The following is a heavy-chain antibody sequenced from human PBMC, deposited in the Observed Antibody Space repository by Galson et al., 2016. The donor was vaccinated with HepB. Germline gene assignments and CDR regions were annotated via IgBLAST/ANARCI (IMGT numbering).Heavy chain of an antibody. CDR2: ISSGGTAI. CDR3: ARGFWYCSGGACQIEY. J-gene: IGHJ4*02. D-gene: IGHD2-15*01. Sequence: SLRLSCAASGFTFSDYYMSRIRQAPGKGLEWVSYISSGGTAISYADSVKGRFTISRDNAENSLCLQVSSLRAEDTAVYYCARGFWYCSGGACQIEYWGQGTLVTVSS. CDR1: GFTFSDYY. V-gene: IGHV3-11*01.